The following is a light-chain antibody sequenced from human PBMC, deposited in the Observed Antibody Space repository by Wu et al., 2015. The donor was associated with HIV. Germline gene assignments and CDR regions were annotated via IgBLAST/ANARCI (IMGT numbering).Light chain of an antibody. CDR1: QDIKDY. J-gene: IGKJ1*01. V-gene: IGKV1-27*01. CDR3: HQXDIAPWT. Sequence: DIQMTQSPSSLSASVGDRVTITCRASQDIKDYLAWYQQKPGKVPSLLIFDASSGVTSRFSGSGSWDRIHFSPSAACSLEXXTTXYCHQXDIAPWTFGPRGPRW. CDR2: DAS.